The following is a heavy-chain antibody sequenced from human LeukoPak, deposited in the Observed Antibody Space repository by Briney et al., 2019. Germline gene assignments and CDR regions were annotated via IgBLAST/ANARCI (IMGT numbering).Heavy chain of an antibody. CDR1: GYTFTSYD. J-gene: IGHJ6*03. CDR2: MNPNSGNT. D-gene: IGHD6-19*01. Sequence: ASVKVSCKASGYTFTSYDINWVRQATGQGLEWMGWMNPNSGNTGYAQKFQGRVTITRNTSISTAYMELSSLRSEDTAVYYCARVRYSSGWFSTGYYYYYMDVWGKGTTVTVSS. V-gene: IGHV1-8*03. CDR3: ARVRYSSGWFSTGYYYYYMDV.